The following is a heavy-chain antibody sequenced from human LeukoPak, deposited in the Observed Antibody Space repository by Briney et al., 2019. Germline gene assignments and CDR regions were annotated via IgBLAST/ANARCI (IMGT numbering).Heavy chain of an antibody. Sequence: SETLSLTCTVSGGSFSSYYWSWIRQPAGKGLEWIGHIYTSGTTNYNPSLKSRVTISVDTSKNQFSLKLSSVTAADTAVYYCARTTMVRGTYYMDVWGKGTTVTISS. CDR3: ARTTMVRGTYYMDV. D-gene: IGHD3-10*01. J-gene: IGHJ6*03. V-gene: IGHV4-4*07. CDR1: GGSFSSYY. CDR2: IYTSGTT.